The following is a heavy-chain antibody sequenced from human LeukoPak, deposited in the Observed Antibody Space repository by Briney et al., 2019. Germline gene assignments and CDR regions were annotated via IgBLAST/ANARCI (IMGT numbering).Heavy chain of an antibody. J-gene: IGHJ4*02. CDR2: MSPASGNT. CDR1: GYTFTSYD. Sequence: GASVKVSCKASGYTFTSYDLNWVRRATGQGLEWMGWMSPASGNTGYAQEFQGRVTMTRDTSVSTAYMELNSQRSEDTAVYYCARGPPNWGFDSWGQGTLVTVSS. D-gene: IGHD7-27*01. V-gene: IGHV1-8*01. CDR3: ARGPPNWGFDS.